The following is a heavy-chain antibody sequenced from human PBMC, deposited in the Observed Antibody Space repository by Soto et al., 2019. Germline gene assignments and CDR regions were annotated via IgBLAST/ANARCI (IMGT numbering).Heavy chain of an antibody. CDR2: IYYTGIT. CDR1: GGSVSSGGYY. D-gene: IGHD4-17*01. V-gene: IGHV4-31*03. J-gene: IGHJ4*02. CDR3: ASEPTVPSGFDS. Sequence: PSETLSLTCNVSGGSVSSGGYYWSWIRQHPGKGLEWIGYIYYTGITYYNPSLQSRVTISLGTSKNQFSLTLTSVAAADTAIYYCASEPTVPSGFDSWGQGTLVT.